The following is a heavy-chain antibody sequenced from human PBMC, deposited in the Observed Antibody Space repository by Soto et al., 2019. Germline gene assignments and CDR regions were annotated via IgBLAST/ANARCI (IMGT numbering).Heavy chain of an antibody. CDR3: TTDIGQRVVVAATDYYYYGVDV. V-gene: IGHV3-15*01. J-gene: IGHJ6*02. CDR2: IKSKPDGGTI. CDR1: GFTFSNDW. D-gene: IGHD2-15*01. Sequence: PGGSLRLSCAASGFTFSNDWMSWVRQAPGKGLEWVGRIKSKPDGGTIDYAAPVKGRFTISRDDSKNTLYLQMNSLKTEDTAVYYCTTDIGQRVVVAATDYYYYGVDVWGQGTAVTVSS.